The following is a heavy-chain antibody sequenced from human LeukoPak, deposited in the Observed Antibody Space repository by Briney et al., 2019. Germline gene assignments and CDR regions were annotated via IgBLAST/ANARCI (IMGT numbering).Heavy chain of an antibody. V-gene: IGHV4-59*01. J-gene: IGHJ4*02. CDR3: ARGIESNGDYRY. Sequence: SETLSLTCTVSGGSISGSYWSWIRQTPGKGLEWIAYMYNSGSTNYNPSLKSRVTISIDTSKNQFSLKLSSLTAADTAIYYCARGIESNGDYRYWGQGILVTVSS. D-gene: IGHD4-17*01. CDR1: GGSISGSY. CDR2: MYNSGST.